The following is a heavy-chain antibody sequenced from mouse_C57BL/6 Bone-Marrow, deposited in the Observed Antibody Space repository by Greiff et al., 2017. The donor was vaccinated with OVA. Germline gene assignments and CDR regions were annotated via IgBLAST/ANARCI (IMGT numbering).Heavy chain of an antibody. V-gene: IGHV5-12*01. D-gene: IGHD2-12*01. CDR3: ARHEDYTSAWFAY. CDR1: GFTFSDYY. Sequence: EVMLVESGGGLVQPGGSLKLSCAASGFTFSDYYMYWVRQTPEKRLEWVAYISNGGGSTYYPDTVKGRFTISRDNAKNTLYLQMSRLKSEDTAMYYCARHEDYTSAWFAYWGQGTLVTVSA. J-gene: IGHJ3*01. CDR2: ISNGGGST.